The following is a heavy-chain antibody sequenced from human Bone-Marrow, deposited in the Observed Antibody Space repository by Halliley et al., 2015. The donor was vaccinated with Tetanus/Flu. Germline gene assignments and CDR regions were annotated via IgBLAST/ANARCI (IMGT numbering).Heavy chain of an antibody. J-gene: IGHJ6*02. CDR3: AREPMGYNILTGYYSDGMDV. Sequence: GNNKYYADSVKGRFTGSRDNSKKTLYLQMNGLRAEDTAVYYCAREPMGYNILTGYYSDGMDVWGQGTTVTVSS. V-gene: IGHV3-33*01. CDR2: GNNK. D-gene: IGHD3-9*01.